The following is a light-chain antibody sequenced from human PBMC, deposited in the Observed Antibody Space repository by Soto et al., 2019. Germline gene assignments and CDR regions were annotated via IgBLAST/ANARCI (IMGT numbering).Light chain of an antibody. CDR3: QQFNNYRPLT. CDR2: DAS. Sequence: AIQLTQSPSSLSASVGDRVTITCRASHVISSALAWYQQKPGKAPKLLIYDASSLESGVPSRFSGSGSGTDFTLTISSLQPDDFATYYCQQFNNYRPLTFGGGTQAEIK. CDR1: HVISSA. J-gene: IGKJ4*01. V-gene: IGKV1D-13*01.